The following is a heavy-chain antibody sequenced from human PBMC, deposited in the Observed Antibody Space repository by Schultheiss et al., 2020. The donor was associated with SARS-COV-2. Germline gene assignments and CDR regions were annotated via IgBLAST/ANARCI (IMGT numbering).Heavy chain of an antibody. V-gene: IGHV4-4*02. CDR2: IYHSGNT. D-gene: IGHD2-8*01. J-gene: IGHJ4*02. CDR1: GGSISSSNW. Sequence: SETLSLTCAVSGGSISSSNWWSWVRQPPGKGLEWIGEIYHSGNTYYNPSLKSRVTISVDKSKNQFSLKLSSVTAADTAVYYCATLMVYASEFDYWGQGTLVTVSS. CDR3: ATLMVYASEFDY.